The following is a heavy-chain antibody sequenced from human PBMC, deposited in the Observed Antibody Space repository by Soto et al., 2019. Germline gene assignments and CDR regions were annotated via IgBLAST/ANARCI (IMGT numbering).Heavy chain of an antibody. Sequence: QVHLVESGGGVVQPGRSLRLSCAASGFSFSTYGMHWVRXXXGXGLEWVAFISNDGSNKXYAXSVKGRFTISRDNSKXXXXXXXXXXXXXXXXXXXXXXXXXXXXXXXYWGQGTLVTVSS. V-gene: IGHV3-30*03. CDR3: XXXXXXXXXXXY. CDR2: ISNDGSNK. CDR1: GFSFSTYG. J-gene: IGHJ4*02.